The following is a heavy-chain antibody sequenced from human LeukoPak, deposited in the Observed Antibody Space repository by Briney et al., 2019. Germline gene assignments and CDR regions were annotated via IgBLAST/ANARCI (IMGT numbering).Heavy chain of an antibody. D-gene: IGHD4-11*01. V-gene: IGHV3-23*01. CDR2: ITGSGGTT. CDR1: GLTFSSHA. J-gene: IGHJ4*02. Sequence: PGGSLRLSCVASGLTFSSHAMTWVRQTPGKGLEWVSGITGSGGTTYHADSVKGRFTISRDNSKNTLYLQMNNLRAEDTAVYYCAKDDPNDYKPWIYWGQGTLVTVSS. CDR3: AKDDPNDYKPWIY.